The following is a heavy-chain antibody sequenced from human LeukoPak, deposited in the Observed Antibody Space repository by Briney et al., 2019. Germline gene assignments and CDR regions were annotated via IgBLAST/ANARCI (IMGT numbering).Heavy chain of an antibody. CDR3: AREKYYYDSSGYPGYYFDY. D-gene: IGHD3-22*01. CDR1: GYTFTSYG. Sequence: WASVTVSCKASGYTFTSYGISWVRQAPGQGLEWMGWISAYNGNTNYAQKLQGRVTMTTDTSTSTAYMELRSLRSDDTAVYYCAREKYYYDSSGYPGYYFDYWGQGTLVTVSS. CDR2: ISAYNGNT. J-gene: IGHJ4*02. V-gene: IGHV1-18*01.